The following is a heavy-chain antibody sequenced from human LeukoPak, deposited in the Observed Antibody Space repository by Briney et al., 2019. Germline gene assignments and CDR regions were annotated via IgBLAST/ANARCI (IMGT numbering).Heavy chain of an antibody. CDR2: ISDGSSTI. CDR3: ARETVGLDY. Sequence: GGSLRLSCAASGFTFSNYNLNWVRQAPGKGLEWVSYISDGSSTIYYADSVRGRFTISRDNAKNSLYPQINSLRDEDTAVYYCARETVGLDYWGQGTLVTVSS. D-gene: IGHD4-23*01. CDR1: GFTFSNYN. V-gene: IGHV3-48*02. J-gene: IGHJ4*02.